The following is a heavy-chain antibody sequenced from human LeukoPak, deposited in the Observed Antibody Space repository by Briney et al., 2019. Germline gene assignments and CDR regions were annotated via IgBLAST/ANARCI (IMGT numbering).Heavy chain of an antibody. CDR2: IYTSGTT. Sequence: SETLSLTCAVSGGSISSYYWSWIRQPAGKGLEWIGRIYTSGTTNYNPSLKSRVTMSVDTSKNQFSLNLNSVTAADTAVYYCARTSPRAATSDYWGQGTLVTVSP. CDR3: ARTSPRAATSDY. D-gene: IGHD2-15*01. V-gene: IGHV4-4*07. J-gene: IGHJ4*02. CDR1: GGSISSYY.